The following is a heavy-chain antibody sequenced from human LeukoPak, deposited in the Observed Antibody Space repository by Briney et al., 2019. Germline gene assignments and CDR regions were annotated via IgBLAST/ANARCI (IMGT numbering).Heavy chain of an antibody. Sequence: ASETLSLTCSVSGDSMRNYYWSWIQQPPGKGLEWIGYIYYSGSTNYNPSLKSRVTISVDTSKDQFSLKLTSVTATDTAMCYCARGGRGFLRFDYWGQGTLVTVSS. V-gene: IGHV4-59*01. CDR2: IYYSGST. J-gene: IGHJ4*02. D-gene: IGHD1-26*01. CDR1: GDSMRNYY. CDR3: ARGGRGFLRFDY.